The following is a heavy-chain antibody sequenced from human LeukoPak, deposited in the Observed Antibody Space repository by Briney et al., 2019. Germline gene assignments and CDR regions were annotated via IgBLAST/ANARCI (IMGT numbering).Heavy chain of an antibody. Sequence: GGSLRLSCAASGFTFSSYSINWVRQAPGKGLEWVSSISSSGSYIYYADSVKGRFTISRDNAKNSLYLQMNSLRAEDSAVSYCAEGGPHCSDYYYYYSMDVWGKGTTVSVPS. CDR2: ISSSGSYI. CDR1: GFTFSSYS. CDR3: AEGGPHCSDYYYYYSMDV. V-gene: IGHV3-21*01. D-gene: IGHD2-15*01. J-gene: IGHJ6*03.